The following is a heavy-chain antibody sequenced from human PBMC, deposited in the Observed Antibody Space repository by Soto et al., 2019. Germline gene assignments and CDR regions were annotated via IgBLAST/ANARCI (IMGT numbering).Heavy chain of an antibody. J-gene: IGHJ6*02. CDR3: SLSDRYYGMDV. V-gene: IGHV3-23*01. CDR2: ISTSGGST. CDR1: GFTFRSYA. Sequence: GGSLGLSCAASGFTFRSYAMSWVRQAPGKGLEWVSSISTSGGSTYYADSVKGRFTISRDNSNNTLYLQMNSLRAEDTAVYYCSLSDRYYGMDVWGLGTTVTVSS.